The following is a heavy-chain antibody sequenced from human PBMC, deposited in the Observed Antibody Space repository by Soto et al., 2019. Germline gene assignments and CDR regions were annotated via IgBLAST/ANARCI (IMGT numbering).Heavy chain of an antibody. Sequence: QVHLEQWGAGLLNPSETLSLTCAVYGGSLSGYYWSWVRQSPGKGLEWIGEINHSGTANYNPSLKTRVTISADAYKHQFSLRLTSVTAADSAIYYCASYHFLDLWTGSRHYMDVWSRGTPVTVSS. V-gene: IGHV4-34*02. D-gene: IGHD3-9*01. CDR3: ASYHFLDLWTGSRHYMDV. J-gene: IGHJ6*03. CDR2: INHSGTA. CDR1: GGSLSGYY.